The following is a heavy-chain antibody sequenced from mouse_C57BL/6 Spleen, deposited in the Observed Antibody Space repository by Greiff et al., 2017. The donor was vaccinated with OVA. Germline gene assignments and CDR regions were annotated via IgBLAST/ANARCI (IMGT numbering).Heavy chain of an antibody. V-gene: IGHV1-53*01. CDR3: ARVRVSRYFDY. J-gene: IGHJ2*01. Sequence: QVHVKQPGTELVKPGASVKLSCKASGYTFTSYWMHWVKQRPGQGLEWIGNINPSNGGTTYNAKFKSKATLTVDKSSSTAYMQLSSLTSEDSAVYYCARVRVSRYFDYWGQGTTLTVAS. CDR1: GYTFTSYW. CDR2: INPSNGGT.